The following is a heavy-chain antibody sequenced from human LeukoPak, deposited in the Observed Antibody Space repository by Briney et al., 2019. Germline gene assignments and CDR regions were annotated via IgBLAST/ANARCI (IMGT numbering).Heavy chain of an antibody. CDR3: ARVTGYMIEDYFDY. CDR2: IYYSGNT. CDR1: GGSISSYY. J-gene: IGHJ4*02. V-gene: IGHV4-59*01. D-gene: IGHD3-22*01. Sequence: PSETLSLTCTVSGGSISSYYWNWIRQPPGKGLEWIGYIYYSGNTNYNPSLKSRVTISVDTSKNQFSLKLSSVTAADAAVYYCARVTGYMIEDYFDYWGQGTLVTVSS.